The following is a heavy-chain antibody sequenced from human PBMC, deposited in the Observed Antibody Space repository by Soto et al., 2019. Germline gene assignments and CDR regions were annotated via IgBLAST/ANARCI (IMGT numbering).Heavy chain of an antibody. CDR2: INAGNGNT. CDR3: ARDSNDFWSGYYRWDYYYYMEV. V-gene: IGHV1-3*01. D-gene: IGHD3-3*01. CDR1: GYTFTSYA. J-gene: IGHJ6*03. Sequence: ASVKVSCKASGYTFTSYAMHLVRQAPGQRLEWMGWINAGNGNTKYSQKFQGRVTITRDTSASTAYMELSSLRSEDTAVYYCARDSNDFWSGYYRWDYYYYMEVWGKGTTVTVSS.